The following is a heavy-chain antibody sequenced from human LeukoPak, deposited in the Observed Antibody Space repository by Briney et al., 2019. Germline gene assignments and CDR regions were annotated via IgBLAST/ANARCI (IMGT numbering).Heavy chain of an antibody. D-gene: IGHD3-22*01. CDR2: IHYSGST. CDR1: GDSISSGSYY. V-gene: IGHV4-39*01. Sequence: PSETLSLTCAVSGDSISSGSYYWAWISQPPGKGLEWIGTIHYSGSTYYNPSLKSRVTISVDTSKNQFSLKLSSVTAADTAVYYCARQDGGYYYWFDPWGQGTLVTVSS. J-gene: IGHJ5*02. CDR3: ARQDGGYYYWFDP.